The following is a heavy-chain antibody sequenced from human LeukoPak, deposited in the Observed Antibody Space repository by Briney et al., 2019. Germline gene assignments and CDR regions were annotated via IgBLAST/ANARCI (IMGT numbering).Heavy chain of an antibody. D-gene: IGHD3-9*01. CDR3: AKGLRYFDWLLH. V-gene: IGHV3-30*02. J-gene: IGHJ4*02. Sequence: GGSLRLSCAASGFTFSSYGMHWVRQAPGKGLEWVAFIRYDGSNKYYADSVKGRFTIYRDNSKNTLYLQMNSLRAEDTAVYYCAKGLRYFDWLLHWGQGTLVTVSS. CDR2: IRYDGSNK. CDR1: GFTFSSYG.